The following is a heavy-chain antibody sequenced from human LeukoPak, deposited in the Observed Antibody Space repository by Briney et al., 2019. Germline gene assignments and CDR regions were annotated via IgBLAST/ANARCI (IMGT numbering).Heavy chain of an antibody. CDR2: ISWNSGSI. CDR1: GFTFDDYA. D-gene: IGHD2-15*01. V-gene: IGHV3-9*01. CDR3: AKEHRQWYRFEYPSGGSCHSNVFDI. Sequence: PGGSLRLSCAASGFTFDDYAMHWVRQAPGKGLEWVSGISWNSGSIGYADSVKGRFTISRDNAKNSLYLQMNSLRAEDTALYYCAKEHRQWYRFEYPSGGSCHSNVFDIWGQGTMVTVSS. J-gene: IGHJ3*02.